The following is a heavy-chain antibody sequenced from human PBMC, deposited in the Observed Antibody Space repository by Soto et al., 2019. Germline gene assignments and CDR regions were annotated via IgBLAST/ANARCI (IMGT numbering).Heavy chain of an antibody. CDR1: GFTFSSYD. CDR2: IGTAGDP. V-gene: IGHV3-13*05. CDR3: ARGGPYYYGSGSPAGMDV. J-gene: IGHJ6*02. D-gene: IGHD3-10*01. Sequence: HPGGSLRLSCAASGFTFSSYDMHRVRQATGKGLEWVSAIGTAGDPYYPGSVKGRFTISRENAKNSLYLQMNSLRAGDTAVYYCARGGPYYYGSGSPAGMDVWGQGTTVNVSS.